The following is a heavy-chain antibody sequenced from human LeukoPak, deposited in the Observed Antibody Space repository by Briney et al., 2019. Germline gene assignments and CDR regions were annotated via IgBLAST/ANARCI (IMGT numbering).Heavy chain of an antibody. V-gene: IGHV3-9*01. J-gene: IGHJ4*02. CDR2: ITWNSGSI. Sequence: GRSLRLSCAASGFTFDDYAMHWVRQTPGKGLECVSGITWNSGSIGYADSVKGRFTISRDNAKNSLYLQMNSLRAEDTALYYCAKDIYSSSWFYFDYWGQGTLVTVSS. D-gene: IGHD6-13*01. CDR3: AKDIYSSSWFYFDY. CDR1: GFTFDDYA.